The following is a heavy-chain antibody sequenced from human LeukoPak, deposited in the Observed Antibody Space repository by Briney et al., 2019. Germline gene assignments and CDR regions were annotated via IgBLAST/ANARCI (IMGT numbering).Heavy chain of an antibody. D-gene: IGHD6-13*01. V-gene: IGHV3-53*01. CDR3: ARCDSSSWYGIDY. Sequence: GASLRLSCVASGFAFSTYGMSWVRQAPGKGLEWVSVIYSGGNTYYADSVKGRFTISRDNSRNTMDLQMNSLRAEDTAVYYCARCDSSSWYGIDYWGQGTLVTVSS. CDR1: GFAFSTYG. CDR2: IYSGGNT. J-gene: IGHJ4*02.